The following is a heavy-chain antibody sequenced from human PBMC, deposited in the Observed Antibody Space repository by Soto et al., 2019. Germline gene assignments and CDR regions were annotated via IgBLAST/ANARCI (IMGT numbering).Heavy chain of an antibody. V-gene: IGHV4-59*12. CDR1: GVSISSYQ. Sequence: SETLSLTCAVSGVSISSYQWTWIRQPPGKGLEWIAYIYFNGNTNYNPSLKSRVTISVDTSKNQFSLKLSSVTAADTAVYYCARGRALPRIAAAYWYWGQGTLVTVSS. J-gene: IGHJ4*02. CDR3: ARGRALPRIAAAYWY. D-gene: IGHD6-13*01. CDR2: IYFNGNT.